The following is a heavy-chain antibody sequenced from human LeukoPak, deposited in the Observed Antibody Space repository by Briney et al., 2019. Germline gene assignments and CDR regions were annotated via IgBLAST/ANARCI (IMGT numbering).Heavy chain of an antibody. J-gene: IGHJ4*02. CDR3: TTGLEWFGELGY. CDR1: GFTFSSYW. CDR2: IKSKTDGETR. D-gene: IGHD3-10*01. Sequence: GGSLRLSCAASGFTFSSYWMSWVRQAPGKGLEWVGRIKSKTDGETRDYAAPVKGRFTISRDDSKNTLYLQVNSLKSEDTAVYYCTTGLEWFGELGYWGQGTLVTVSS. V-gene: IGHV3-15*01.